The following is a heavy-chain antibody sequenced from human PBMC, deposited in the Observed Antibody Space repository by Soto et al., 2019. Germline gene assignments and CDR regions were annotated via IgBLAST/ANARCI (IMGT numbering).Heavy chain of an antibody. CDR3: ARRPPFSYGNYVTYYFDS. J-gene: IGHJ4*02. V-gene: IGHV1-18*01. CDR2: VSADSGNT. D-gene: IGHD3-16*01. CDR1: GYTFISYG. Sequence: QVQLVQSGAEVKKPGASVKVSCKASGYTFISYGISWVRQAPGQGLEWMGWVSADSGNTNYAQKLQGRVTMTTDTSTRTAYMELRSLKSDDTAMYYCARRPPFSYGNYVTYYFDSWGQGTLVTVSS.